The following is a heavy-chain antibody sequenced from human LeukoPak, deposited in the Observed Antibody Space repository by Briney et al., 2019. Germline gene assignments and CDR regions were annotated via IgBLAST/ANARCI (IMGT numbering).Heavy chain of an antibody. V-gene: IGHV4-61*02. CDR1: GGSITFGSYY. CDR3: ARARVIPASFDD. D-gene: IGHD3-16*02. Sequence: SQTLSLTCTVSGGSITFGSYYWTWIPQPAGKGLEWIGRIYTSGRTLYNPSLKSRVTISMDTSMNQFSLRLNSVTAADTAVYYCARARVIPASFDDWGQGALVTVSS. J-gene: IGHJ4*02. CDR2: IYTSGRT.